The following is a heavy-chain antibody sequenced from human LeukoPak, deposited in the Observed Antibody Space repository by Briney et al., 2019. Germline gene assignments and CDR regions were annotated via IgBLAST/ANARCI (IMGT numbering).Heavy chain of an antibody. J-gene: IGHJ6*02. CDR3: ARDYRIGGSGSYYNVIGFFYYYYGMDV. V-gene: IGHV1-18*01. CDR1: GYTFTSYG. Sequence: ASVKVSCKASGYTFTSYGISWVRQAPGQGLEWMGWISAYNGNTNYAQKLQGRVTMTTDTSTSTAYMELRSLRSDDTAVYYCARDYRIGGSGSYYNVIGFFYYYYGMDVWGQGTTVTVSS. D-gene: IGHD3-10*01. CDR2: ISAYNGNT.